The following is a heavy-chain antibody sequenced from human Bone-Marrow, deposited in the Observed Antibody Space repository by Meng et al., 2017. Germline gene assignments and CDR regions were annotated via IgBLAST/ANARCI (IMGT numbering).Heavy chain of an antibody. D-gene: IGHD6-19*01. V-gene: IGHV1-69*13. CDR3: ARQRAGIAVSAFDY. J-gene: IGHJ4*02. CDR1: GGTFSSYA. CDR2: IIPIFGTA. Sequence: SVKVSCKASGGTFSSYAISWVRQAPGKGLEGMGGIIPIFGTANYAQKFQGRVTITADESTSTADMELSSLRSEDTAVYYCARQRAGIAVSAFDYWGQGTLVTVSS.